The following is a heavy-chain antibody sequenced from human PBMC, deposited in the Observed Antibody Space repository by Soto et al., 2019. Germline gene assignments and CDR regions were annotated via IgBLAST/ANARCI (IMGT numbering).Heavy chain of an antibody. V-gene: IGHV3-21*01. CDR1: GFTFSSYS. CDR3: ASSIAAAGTCDY. Sequence: GGSLRLSCAASGFTFSSYSMNWVRQAPGKGLEWVSSISSSSSYIYYADSVKGRFTISRDNAKNSLYLQMNSLRAEDTAVYYCASSIAAAGTCDYWGQGTLVTVSS. J-gene: IGHJ4*02. CDR2: ISSSSSYI. D-gene: IGHD6-13*01.